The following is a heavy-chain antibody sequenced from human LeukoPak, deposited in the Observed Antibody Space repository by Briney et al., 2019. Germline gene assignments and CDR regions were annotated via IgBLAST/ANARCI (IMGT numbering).Heavy chain of an antibody. Sequence: GGSLRLSCAASEFIFSGYWMNWVRQAPGKGLEWAANIKQDGSEKQYVDSVRGRFTISRDNAKNSLYLQMNSLRDEDTAVYYCARDGFVGAADYWGQGTLVTVSS. CDR1: EFIFSGYW. CDR2: IKQDGSEK. CDR3: ARDGFVGAADY. J-gene: IGHJ4*02. D-gene: IGHD6-13*01. V-gene: IGHV3-7*01.